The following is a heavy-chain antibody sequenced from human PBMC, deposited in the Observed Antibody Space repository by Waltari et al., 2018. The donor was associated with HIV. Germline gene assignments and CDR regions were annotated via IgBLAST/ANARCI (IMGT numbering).Heavy chain of an antibody. Sequence: EVQLVESGGGLVQHGGSLRLSCAASGFTFSTYWMSWVRQAPGKGLEWVANIKQDGSEKYYVDSVKGRFTISRDNAKNSLYLQMNSLRAEDTAVYYCARMIVVVVAATGAFESWGQGTMVTVSS. J-gene: IGHJ3*02. CDR1: GFTFSTYW. CDR3: ARMIVVVVAATGAFES. D-gene: IGHD2-15*01. CDR2: IKQDGSEK. V-gene: IGHV3-7*01.